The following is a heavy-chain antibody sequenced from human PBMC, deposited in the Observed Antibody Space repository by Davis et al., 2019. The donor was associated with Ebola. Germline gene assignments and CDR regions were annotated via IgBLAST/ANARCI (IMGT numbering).Heavy chain of an antibody. D-gene: IGHD6-6*01. V-gene: IGHV4-4*07. CDR3: AREGAARPFWYFDL. Sequence: PSETLSLTCAVYGGSFSGYYWSWIRQPAGKGLEWIGRIYTSGSTNYNPSLKSRVTMSVDTSKNQFSLKLSSVTAADTAVYYCAREGAARPFWYFDLWGRGTLVTVSS. CDR1: GGSFSGYY. J-gene: IGHJ2*01. CDR2: IYTSGST.